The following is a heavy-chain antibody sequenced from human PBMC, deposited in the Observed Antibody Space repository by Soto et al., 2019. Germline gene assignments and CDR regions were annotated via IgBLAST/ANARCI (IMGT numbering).Heavy chain of an antibody. D-gene: IGHD3-10*01. Sequence: GGSLRLSCAASGFTFGSYAMSWVRQAPGKGLEWVSLISGTGDSSEYANSVKGRFTISRDYSKTTVFLQMNSLRAEDTAVYFCAKDNGNYGSGSFSHWGQGTLVTVSS. CDR3: AKDNGNYGSGSFSH. CDR2: ISGTGDSS. CDR1: GFTFGSYA. V-gene: IGHV3-23*01. J-gene: IGHJ4*02.